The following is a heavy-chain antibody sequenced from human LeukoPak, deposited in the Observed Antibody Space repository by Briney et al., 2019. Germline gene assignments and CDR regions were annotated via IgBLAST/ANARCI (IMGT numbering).Heavy chain of an antibody. J-gene: IGHJ5*02. CDR2: IYPGDSDT. D-gene: IGHD6-13*01. V-gene: IGHV5-51*01. CDR3: ARRSIAAAGDNWFDP. Sequence: GESLKISCKGSGYNFTSYWIGWVRQMPGQGLEWMGIIYPGDSDTRYSPSFQGQVTISADKSISTAYLQWSSLKASDTAMYYCARRSIAAAGDNWFDPWGQGTLVTVSS. CDR1: GYNFTSYW.